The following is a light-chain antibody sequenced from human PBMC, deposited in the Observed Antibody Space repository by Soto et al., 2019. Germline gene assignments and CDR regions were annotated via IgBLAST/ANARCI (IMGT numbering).Light chain of an antibody. V-gene: IGKV3-15*01. J-gene: IGKJ1*01. Sequence: EIVLTQSPATLSVSPGERATLSCRASQSVFSSLAWFQQKHGQAPRLLIYGAATRATAIPSRFSGSGYGTEFSLTISSLEAEDFDVYYCQQYHNWPAFGQGTKVEIK. CDR3: QQYHNWPA. CDR1: QSVFSS. CDR2: GAA.